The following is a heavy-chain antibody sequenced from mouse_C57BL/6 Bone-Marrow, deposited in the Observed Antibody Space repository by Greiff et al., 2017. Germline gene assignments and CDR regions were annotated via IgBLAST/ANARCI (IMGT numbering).Heavy chain of an antibody. J-gene: IGHJ1*03. CDR2: LNPGSGGT. CDR1: GYAFTNYL. V-gene: IGHV1-54*01. CDR3: ARPCITTVGYFDV. D-gene: IGHD1-1*01. Sequence: QVQLQQSGAELVRPGTSVKVSCKASGYAFTNYLIEWVKQRPGQGLEWIGVLNPGSGGTNYNEKFKGKATLTEDKSSSTAYMQLSSLTTEDSAVDFCARPCITTVGYFDVWGTGTTVTVSS.